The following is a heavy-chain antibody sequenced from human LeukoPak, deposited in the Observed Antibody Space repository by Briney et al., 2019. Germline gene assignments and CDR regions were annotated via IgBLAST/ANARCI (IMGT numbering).Heavy chain of an antibody. D-gene: IGHD3-22*01. V-gene: IGHV3-48*04. CDR3: AKAYYDSSGYSYYFDY. Sequence: GGSLRLSCAACGFTFSSYNMNWVRQAPGKGLEWVSYISSSGTTMYYADSVKGRFTISRDNAKNSLYLQMNSLRAEDTAVYYCAKAYYDSSGYSYYFDYWGQGTLVTVSS. CDR1: GFTFSSYN. J-gene: IGHJ4*02. CDR2: ISSSGTTM.